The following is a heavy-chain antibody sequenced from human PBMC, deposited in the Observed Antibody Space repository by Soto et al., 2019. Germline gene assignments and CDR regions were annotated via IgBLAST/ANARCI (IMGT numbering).Heavy chain of an antibody. D-gene: IGHD4-17*01. CDR3: AKGTSTVPTVDY. J-gene: IGHJ4*02. CDR1: GFTFSSYA. CDR2: ISGSGGST. Sequence: EVQLLESGGGLVQTGGSLRLSCAASGFTFSSYAMSWVRQAPGKGLEWVSGISGSGGSTYYADSVKGRFTISRDNSKNTLYLQMNSLRAEDTAVYYCAKGTSTVPTVDYWGQGTLVTVSS. V-gene: IGHV3-23*01.